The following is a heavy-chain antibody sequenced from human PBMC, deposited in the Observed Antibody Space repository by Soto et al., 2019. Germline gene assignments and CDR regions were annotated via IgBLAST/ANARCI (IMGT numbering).Heavy chain of an antibody. CDR3: VRERGLSSFYGMDV. CDR1: GFTLTTYT. V-gene: IGHV3-21*01. J-gene: IGHJ6*02. Sequence: GGSLRLSCEASGFTLTTYTMNWVRQASGKGLEWVSSITSSSGHIYYADSVKGRFTISGDNARNSLYLQMNSLRAEDTAVYYCVRERGLSSFYGMDVWGQGTTVTVSS. CDR2: ITSSSGHI. D-gene: IGHD3-10*01.